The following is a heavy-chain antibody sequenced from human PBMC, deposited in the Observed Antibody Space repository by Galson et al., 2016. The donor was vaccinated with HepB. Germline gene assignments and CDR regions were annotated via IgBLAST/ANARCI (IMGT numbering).Heavy chain of an antibody. V-gene: IGHV3-30-3*01. D-gene: IGHD3-9*01. CDR3: ARNYFDWSYGMDV. CDR2: ILHDESNE. J-gene: IGHJ6*04. CDR1: GFTVRHYA. Sequence: SLRLSCAAAGFTVRHYALHWVRQAPGKGLEWVAVILHDESNEYYADSVKGRFPISRDNSKHTLFLQMNSLSAEDTAVYYCARNYFDWSYGMDVWGEGTTVTVSS.